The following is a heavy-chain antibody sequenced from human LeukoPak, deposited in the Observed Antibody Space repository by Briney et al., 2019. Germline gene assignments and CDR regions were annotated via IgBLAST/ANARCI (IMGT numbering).Heavy chain of an antibody. J-gene: IGHJ6*02. D-gene: IGHD4-17*01. CDR3: ARGGTTTTVTQYYYYGMDV. CDR2: IYYSGST. Sequence: ASETLSLTCTVSGGSVSSGSYYWSWIRQPPGKGLEWIGYIYYSGSTDYNPSLKSRVTISVDTSKNQFSLKLSSVTAADTAVYYCARGGTTTTVTQYYYYGMDVWGQGTTVTVSS. CDR1: GGSVSSGSYY. V-gene: IGHV4-61*01.